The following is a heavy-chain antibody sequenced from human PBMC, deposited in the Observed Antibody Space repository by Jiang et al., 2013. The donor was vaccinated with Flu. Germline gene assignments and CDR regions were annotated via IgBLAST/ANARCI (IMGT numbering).Heavy chain of an antibody. J-gene: IGHJ4*02. Sequence: EVQLVESGAEVKKPGESLKISCKGSGYTFRNHWIAWVRQMPGKGLEWMGIVNPVDSDIRYGPSFEGQITISVDTSISTAFLQWGSLKASDTATYFCARSGFYYDDSGLDQWGQGTQVTVSS. CDR2: VNPVDSDI. CDR3: ARSGFYYDDSGLDQ. V-gene: IGHV5-51*03. CDR1: GYTFRNHW. D-gene: IGHD3-22*01.